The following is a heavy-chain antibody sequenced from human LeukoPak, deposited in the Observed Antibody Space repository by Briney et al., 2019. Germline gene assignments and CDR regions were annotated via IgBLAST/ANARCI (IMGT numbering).Heavy chain of an antibody. CDR3: ARENHGKFDY. J-gene: IGHJ4*02. V-gene: IGHV3-11*06. CDR1: GFSFSDYY. CDR2: ISTGSTYT. Sequence: GGSLGLSCAASGFSFSDYYMSCIRQVPGKGLEWISSISTGSTYTHYADSVKGRFTISRDNAKNSLYLQMNSLRAEDTAVYYCARENHGKFDYWGQGTPVTVSS. D-gene: IGHD1-14*01.